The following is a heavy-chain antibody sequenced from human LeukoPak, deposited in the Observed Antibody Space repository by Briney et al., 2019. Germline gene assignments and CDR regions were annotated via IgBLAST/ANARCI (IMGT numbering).Heavy chain of an antibody. CDR1: GGSISSYY. Sequence: SETLSLTCTVSGGSISSYYWGWIRQPPGKGLEWIGYIYYSGSTNYNPSLKSRVTISVDTSKNQFSLKLSSVTAADTAVYYCASNLYDSSGYSLDYWGQGTLVTVSS. J-gene: IGHJ4*02. D-gene: IGHD3-22*01. CDR2: IYYSGST. CDR3: ASNLYDSSGYSLDY. V-gene: IGHV4-59*01.